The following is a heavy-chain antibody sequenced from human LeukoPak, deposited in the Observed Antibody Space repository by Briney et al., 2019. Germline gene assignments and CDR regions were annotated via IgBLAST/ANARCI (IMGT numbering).Heavy chain of an antibody. Sequence: GASVKVSCKPSGRTFSSYAISWVRQAPGQGLAWMGGIIPIFGTANYAQKFQGRVTITADKSTSTAYMELSSLRSEDTAVYYCAREVVSHCSITSCHHPFDYWGQGTLVTVSS. CDR2: IIPIFGTA. V-gene: IGHV1-69*06. CDR1: GRTFSSYA. CDR3: AREVVSHCSITSCHHPFDY. D-gene: IGHD2-2*01. J-gene: IGHJ4*02.